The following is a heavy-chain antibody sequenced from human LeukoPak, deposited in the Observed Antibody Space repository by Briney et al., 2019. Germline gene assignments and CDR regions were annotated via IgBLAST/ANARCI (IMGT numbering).Heavy chain of an antibody. Sequence: PGGSLRLSCAAPVFTFSNYWIHWVRQVPWKGLVWVSRINNDGSSASYVDSVKGRFTISRDNAKNTLFLQMNSLRAEDTAVYYCARRGTGHGMDVWGQGTTVIVSS. CDR3: ARRGTGHGMDV. CDR2: INNDGSSA. J-gene: IGHJ6*02. V-gene: IGHV3-74*01. D-gene: IGHD1-1*01. CDR1: VFTFSNYW.